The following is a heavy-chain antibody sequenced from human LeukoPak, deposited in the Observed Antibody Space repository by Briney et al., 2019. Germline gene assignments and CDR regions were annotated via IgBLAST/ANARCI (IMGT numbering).Heavy chain of an antibody. D-gene: IGHD4-23*01. CDR2: ISGSGGST. Sequence: GGSLRLSCAASGFIFSSFGMNWVRQAPGKGLEWVSAISGSGGSTYYADSVKGRFTISRDNSKNTLYLQMNSLRAEDTAVYYCAKEIDYGGVDCWGQGTLVTVSS. J-gene: IGHJ4*02. V-gene: IGHV3-23*01. CDR3: AKEIDYGGVDC. CDR1: GFIFSSFG.